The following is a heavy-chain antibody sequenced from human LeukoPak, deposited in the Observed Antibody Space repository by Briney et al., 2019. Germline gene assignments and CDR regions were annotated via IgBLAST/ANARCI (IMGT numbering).Heavy chain of an antibody. V-gene: IGHV4-34*01. CDR1: GGSITGYY. CDR2: IHYTGAT. CDR3: ARGNILTGYCFDF. J-gene: IGHJ4*02. D-gene: IGHD3-9*01. Sequence: SETLSLTCAVYGGSITGYYWSWIRQTPGRGLEWVGEIHYTGATRYNPSLKGRATISTDPSKNQFSLRLSSGTAADTAVYYCARGNILTGYCFDFWGQGALVTVSS.